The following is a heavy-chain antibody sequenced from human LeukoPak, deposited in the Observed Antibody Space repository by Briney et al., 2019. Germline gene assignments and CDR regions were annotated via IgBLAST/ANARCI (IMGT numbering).Heavy chain of an antibody. CDR3: TMGGPAVAVPGDY. Sequence: PSETLSLTCAVYGGSFSGYWWSWIRQFPDKGLEWIGEINHSGTTNYSPSLKSRVTISVDLSNDQFSLKLSSVTAADTAVYYCTMGGPAVAVPGDYWGQGSLVTVSS. V-gene: IGHV4-34*01. CDR2: INHSGTT. CDR1: GGSFSGYW. D-gene: IGHD6-19*01. J-gene: IGHJ4*02.